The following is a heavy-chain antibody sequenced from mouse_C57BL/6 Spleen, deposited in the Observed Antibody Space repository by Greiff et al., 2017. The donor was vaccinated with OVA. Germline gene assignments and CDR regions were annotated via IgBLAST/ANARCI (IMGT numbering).Heavy chain of an antibody. V-gene: IGHV5-12*01. CDR3: ARQINWTLDY. J-gene: IGHJ2*01. CDR2: ISNGGGST. CDR1: GFTFSDYY. Sequence: EVQLVESGGGLVQPGGSLKLSCAASGFTFSDYYMYWVRQTPEKRLEWVAYISNGGGSTYYPDTVKGRFTISRDNAKNTLYLQMSRLKSEDTAMYYCARQINWTLDYWGQGTTLTVSS. D-gene: IGHD4-1*01.